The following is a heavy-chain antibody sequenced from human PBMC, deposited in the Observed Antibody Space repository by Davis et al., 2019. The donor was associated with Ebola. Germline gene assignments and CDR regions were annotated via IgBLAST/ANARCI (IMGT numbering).Heavy chain of an antibody. CDR2: INHSGST. D-gene: IGHD3-10*01. CDR3: ARGGQLWFRELPHYYYYYGMDV. Sequence: PSETLSLTCTVSGGSISSSSYYWGWIRQPPGKGLEWIGEINHSGSTNYNPSLKSRVTMSVDTSKNQFSLKLSSVTAADTAVYYCARGGQLWFRELPHYYYYYGMDVWGQGTTVTVSS. J-gene: IGHJ6*02. V-gene: IGHV4-39*07. CDR1: GGSISSSSYY.